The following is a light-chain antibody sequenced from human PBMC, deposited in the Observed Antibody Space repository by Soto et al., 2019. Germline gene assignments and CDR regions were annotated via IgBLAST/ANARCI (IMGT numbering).Light chain of an antibody. CDR3: QSYDSSLSGYV. V-gene: IGLV2-14*01. J-gene: IGLJ1*01. CDR1: SGDIGSYNR. Sequence: QSVLTQPASVSGSPGQSITISCTGTSGDIGSYNRVSWYQQHPGKAPKLIIYEVTDRPSGVSNRSSGSKSGNTASLAITGLQAEDEADYYCQSYDSSLSGYVFGTGTKVTVL. CDR2: EVT.